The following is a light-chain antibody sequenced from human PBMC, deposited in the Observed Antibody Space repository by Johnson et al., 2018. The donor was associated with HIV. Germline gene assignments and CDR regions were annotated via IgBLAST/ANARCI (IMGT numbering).Light chain of an antibody. CDR3: GAWDSSLSAYV. CDR1: SSNIGNNY. V-gene: IGLV1-51*01. Sequence: SVLTQPPSVSAAPGQKVTISCSGSSSNIGNNYVSWYQQLPGTTPKLLIYDNNKRPSGIPDRFSGSKSGTSATLGITGLQTGDAADFYCGAWDSSLSAYVFGSGTKVTVL. J-gene: IGLJ1*01. CDR2: DNN.